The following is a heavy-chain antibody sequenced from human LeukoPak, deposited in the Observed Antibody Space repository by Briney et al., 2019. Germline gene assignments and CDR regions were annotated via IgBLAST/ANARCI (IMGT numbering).Heavy chain of an antibody. J-gene: IGHJ4*02. CDR3: ARDPFYDSSGYYLNY. CDR2: ISSSGSTI. CDR1: GFTFSDYY. D-gene: IGHD3-22*01. Sequence: GGSLRLSCAASGFTFSDYYMSWIRQAPGKGLEWVSYISSSGSTIYYADSVKGRFTISRDNAKNSLYLQMNSLRAEDTAVYYCARDPFYDSSGYYLNYWGQGTLVTVSS. V-gene: IGHV3-11*01.